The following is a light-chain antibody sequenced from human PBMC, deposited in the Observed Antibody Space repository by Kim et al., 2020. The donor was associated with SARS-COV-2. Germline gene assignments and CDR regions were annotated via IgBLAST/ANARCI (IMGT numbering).Light chain of an antibody. CDR2: YDS. Sequence: APGKTARITWGGNNIGSKSVHWYQQKPGQAPVLVIYYDSDRPSGIPERFSGSNSGNTATLTISRVEAGDEADYYCQVWDSSSDLVVFGGGTKLTVL. CDR3: QVWDSSSDLVV. V-gene: IGLV3-21*04. CDR1: NIGSKS. J-gene: IGLJ2*01.